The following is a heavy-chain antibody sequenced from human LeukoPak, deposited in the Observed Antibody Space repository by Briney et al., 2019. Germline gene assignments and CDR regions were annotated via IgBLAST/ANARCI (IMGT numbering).Heavy chain of an antibody. D-gene: IGHD3-10*01. J-gene: IGHJ6*03. CDR1: GYTFTSYG. Sequence: ASVKVSCKASGYTFTSYGISWVRQAPGQGLEWMGWISAYNGNTNYAQKFQGRVTMTRDTSISTAYMELSRLRSDDTAVYYCARVWSRHYYYYMDVWGKGTTVTISS. CDR2: ISAYNGNT. V-gene: IGHV1-18*01. CDR3: ARVWSRHYYYYMDV.